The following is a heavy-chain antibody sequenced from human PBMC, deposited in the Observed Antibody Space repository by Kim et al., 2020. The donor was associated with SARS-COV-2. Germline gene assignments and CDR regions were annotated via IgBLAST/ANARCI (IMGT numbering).Heavy chain of an antibody. J-gene: IGHJ4*02. Sequence: AYYNPSLKSLVTISGATSKNQFSLKLGSVTAADTAVYYCASLYSSSWTNYWGQGTLVTVSS. V-gene: IGHV4-39*01. CDR2: A. D-gene: IGHD6-13*01. CDR3: ASLYSSSWTNY.